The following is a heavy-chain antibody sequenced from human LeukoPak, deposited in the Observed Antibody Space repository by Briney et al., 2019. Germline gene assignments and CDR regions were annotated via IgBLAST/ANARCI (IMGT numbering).Heavy chain of an antibody. CDR3: ARDAQYYYDSSGYYRFDY. CDR1: GYSISSGYY. Sequence: SETLSLTCTVSGYSISSGYYWGWIRQPPGKGLEWIGSIYHSGSTYYNPSLKSRVTISVDTSKNRFSLKLSSVTAADTAVYYCARDAQYYYDSSGYYRFDYWGQGTLVTVSS. V-gene: IGHV4-38-2*02. CDR2: IYHSGST. J-gene: IGHJ4*02. D-gene: IGHD3-22*01.